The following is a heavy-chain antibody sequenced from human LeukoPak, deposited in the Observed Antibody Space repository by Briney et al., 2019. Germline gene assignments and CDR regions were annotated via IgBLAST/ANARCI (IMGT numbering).Heavy chain of an antibody. CDR3: ARGGGQQLANDY. CDR2: IIPILGIA. Sequence: SVKVSCKASGGTFSSYAISWVRQAPGQGLEWMGRIIPILGIANYAQKFQGRVTITADKSTSAAYMELSSLRSDDTAVYYCARGGGQQLANDYWGQGTLVTVSS. D-gene: IGHD6-13*01. V-gene: IGHV1-69*04. J-gene: IGHJ4*02. CDR1: GGTFSSYA.